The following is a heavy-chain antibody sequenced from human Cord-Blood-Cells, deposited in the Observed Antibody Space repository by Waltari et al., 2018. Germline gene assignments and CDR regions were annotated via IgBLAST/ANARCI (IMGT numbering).Heavy chain of an antibody. V-gene: IGHV2-26*01. J-gene: IGHJ4*02. CDR1: GFSLSNARMV. CDR3: ARIRYSGSYFDY. D-gene: IGHD1-26*01. Sequence: QVTLKESGPVLVKPTETLTLTCTVSGFSLSNARMVVSWIRQPPGKALEWLAHIFSNDEKSYSTPLKSSLTSSKGTSKRQVVLTMSNIDPVDTATYYCARIRYSGSYFDYWGQGTLVTVSS. CDR2: IFSNDEK.